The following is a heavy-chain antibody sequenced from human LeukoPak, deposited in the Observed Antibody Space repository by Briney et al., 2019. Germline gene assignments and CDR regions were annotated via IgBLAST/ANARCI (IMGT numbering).Heavy chain of an antibody. CDR3: ASGAYYYDSSGYYYGPFDY. CDR2: ISAYNGNT. D-gene: IGHD3-22*01. Sequence: ASVKVSCKASGYTFTSYGISWVRQAPGQGLEWMGWISAYNGNTNYAQKLQGRVTMTTDTSTSTAYMELRSLRSDDTAVYYCASGAYYYDSSGYYYGPFDYWGQGTLVTVSS. CDR1: GYTFTSYG. J-gene: IGHJ4*02. V-gene: IGHV1-18*01.